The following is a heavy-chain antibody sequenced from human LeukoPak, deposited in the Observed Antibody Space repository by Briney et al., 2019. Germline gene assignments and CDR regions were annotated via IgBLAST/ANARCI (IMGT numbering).Heavy chain of an antibody. CDR1: GYTFTGYY. J-gene: IGHJ5*02. D-gene: IGHD3-10*01. Sequence: ASVKVSCKASGYTFTGYYMHWVRQAPGQGLEWMGWINPNSGGTNYAQKFQGRVTMTRDTSISTAYMELSRLRSDDTAAYYCARDPFTYGSGSYYEPNWFDPWGQGTLVTVSS. CDR3: ARDPFTYGSGSYYEPNWFDP. V-gene: IGHV1-2*02. CDR2: INPNSGGT.